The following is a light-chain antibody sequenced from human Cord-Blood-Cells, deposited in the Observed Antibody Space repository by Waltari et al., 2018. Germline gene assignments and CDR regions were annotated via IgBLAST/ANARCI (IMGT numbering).Light chain of an antibody. CDR3: MQGIHLPLT. V-gene: IGKV2-29*02. J-gene: IGKJ4*01. CDR2: EVY. Sequence: DIVMTQTPFPLFVTPRQPTSISCKSRQRLLHRDGKTYLYWYLQKPGQSPPLLIYEVYSRFSGVPDRFSGSGSGTDFTLKISRVEAEDVGVYYCMQGIHLPLTFGGGTKVEIK. CDR1: QRLLHRDGKTY.